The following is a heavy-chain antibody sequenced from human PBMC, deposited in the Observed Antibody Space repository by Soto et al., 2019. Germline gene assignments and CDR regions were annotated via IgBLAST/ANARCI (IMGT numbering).Heavy chain of an antibody. V-gene: IGHV4-31*03. CDR2: IYYSGST. CDR1: GGSISSGGYY. J-gene: IGHJ4*02. Sequence: QVQLQESGPGLVKPSQTLSLTCTVSGGSISSGGYYWSWIRQHPGKGLEWIGYIYYSGSTYYNPSLKSRVTISVDTSKNQFSRKLSSVTAADTAVYYCARDRTAAGTNYFDYWGQGTLVTVSS. D-gene: IGHD6-13*01. CDR3: ARDRTAAGTNYFDY.